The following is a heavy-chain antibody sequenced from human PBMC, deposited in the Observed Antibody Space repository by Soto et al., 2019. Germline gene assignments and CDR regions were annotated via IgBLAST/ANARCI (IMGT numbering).Heavy chain of an antibody. D-gene: IGHD2-2*01. CDR2: ISRGGNP. J-gene: IGHJ4*02. V-gene: IGHV4-4*02. CDR1: GGSISSGYW. CDR3: VRNADFCSDF. Sequence: SETLSLTCAVSGGSISSGYWWGWVRQPPGKGLEWIGEISRGGNPNYNPSLKSRVTISVDTSNNEFSLRLNSVTAADTAVYYCVRNADFCSDFWGQGTLVTVSS.